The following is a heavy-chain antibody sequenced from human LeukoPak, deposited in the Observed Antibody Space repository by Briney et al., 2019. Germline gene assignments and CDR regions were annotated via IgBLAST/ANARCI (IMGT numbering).Heavy chain of an antibody. J-gene: IGHJ5*02. CDR1: GGTFSSYA. CDR3: ARDNYAGANWFDP. D-gene: IGHD1-7*01. Sequence: SVKVSCKASGGTFSSYAISWVRQAPGQGVEWMGGIIPIFGTANYAQKFQGRVTITTDESTSTAYMELSSLRSEDTAVYYCARDNYAGANWFDPWGQGTLVTVSS. V-gene: IGHV1-69*05. CDR2: IIPIFGTA.